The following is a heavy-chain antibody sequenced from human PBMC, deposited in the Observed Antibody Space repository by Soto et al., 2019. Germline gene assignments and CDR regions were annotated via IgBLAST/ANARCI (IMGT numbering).Heavy chain of an antibody. CDR2: ISGSGGST. J-gene: IGHJ5*02. Sequence: GGSLRLSCAASGFTFSSYAMSWVRQAPGKGLEWVSAISGSGGSTYYADSVKGRFTISRDNSKNTLYLQMNSLRAEDTAVYYWARRGSLNGYSSSWYWFDPWGQGTLVTVSS. CDR1: GFTFSSYA. D-gene: IGHD6-13*01. CDR3: ARRGSLNGYSSSWYWFDP. V-gene: IGHV3-23*01.